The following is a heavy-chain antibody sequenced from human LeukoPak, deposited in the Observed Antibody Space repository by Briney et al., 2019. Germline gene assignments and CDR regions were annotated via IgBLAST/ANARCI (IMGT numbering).Heavy chain of an antibody. CDR1: GGSFSGYY. V-gene: IGHV4-34*01. J-gene: IGHJ4*02. D-gene: IGHD3-22*01. CDR2: INHSGST. CDR3: ARVPGWLFRGLDY. Sequence: SETLSLTCAVYGGSFSGYYWSWIRQPPGKGLEWIGEINHSGSTNYNPSLKSRVTISVDTSKNQFSLKLSSVTAADTAVYYCARVPGWLFRGLDYWGQGTLVTVSS.